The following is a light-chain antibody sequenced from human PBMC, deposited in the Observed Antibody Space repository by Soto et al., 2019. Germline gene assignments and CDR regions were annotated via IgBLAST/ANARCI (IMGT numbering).Light chain of an antibody. Sequence: EIVLTQPPGTLSLSPGERATLSCRASQTVSRAYLGWYQQKAGQAPRLLSYGASGRATGIPDRFSGSGSGTDFTLTISGLEPEDFAVYYCQHYAMSPPFTFGPGTKVDI. CDR3: QHYAMSPPFT. CDR1: QTVSRAY. J-gene: IGKJ3*01. CDR2: GAS. V-gene: IGKV3-20*01.